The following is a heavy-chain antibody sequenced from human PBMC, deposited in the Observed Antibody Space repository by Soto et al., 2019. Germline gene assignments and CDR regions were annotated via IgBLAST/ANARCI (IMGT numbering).Heavy chain of an antibody. CDR3: ARDPVGATHCDY. CDR1: GGSFSDYY. D-gene: IGHD1-26*01. Sequence: PSETLSLTCTVYGGSFSDYYWSWIRQPPGKGLEWIGEINHSEGTNYTPSLKSRVTISLDTSTNHFSLKLSSVTAADTAVYYCARDPVGATHCDYWGQGALVTVSS. CDR2: INHSEGT. J-gene: IGHJ4*02. V-gene: IGHV4-34*01.